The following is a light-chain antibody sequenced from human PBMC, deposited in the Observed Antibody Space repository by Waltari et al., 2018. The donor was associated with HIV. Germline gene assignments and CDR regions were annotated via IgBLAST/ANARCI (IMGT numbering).Light chain of an antibody. Sequence: QSVLTQPPSVSGAPGQRVTISCPGSSSNIGAAYHVHWYQHLPGTAPKPLIYGNHHLPSGVPDRFSGSKSVTSASLAITGLQAEDEADYYCQSYDSSLRGYVFGTGTKVTVL. CDR3: QSYDSSLRGYV. V-gene: IGLV1-40*01. CDR2: GNH. J-gene: IGLJ1*01. CDR1: SSNIGAAYH.